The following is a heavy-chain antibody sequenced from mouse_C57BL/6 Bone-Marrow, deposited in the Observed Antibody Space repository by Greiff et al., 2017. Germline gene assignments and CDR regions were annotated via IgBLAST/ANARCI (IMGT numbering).Heavy chain of an antibody. D-gene: IGHD2-4*01. CDR3: TRCYDYGGSWFAY. V-gene: IGHV1-15*01. Sequence: VQLQQSGAELVRPGASVTLSCKASGYTFTDYEMHWVKQTPVHGLEWIGAIDPETGGTAYNQKFKGKAILTVDKSSSTAYMELRSLTSEDSAVYYCTRCYDYGGSWFAYWGQGTLVTVSA. CDR2: IDPETGGT. J-gene: IGHJ3*01. CDR1: GYTFTDYE.